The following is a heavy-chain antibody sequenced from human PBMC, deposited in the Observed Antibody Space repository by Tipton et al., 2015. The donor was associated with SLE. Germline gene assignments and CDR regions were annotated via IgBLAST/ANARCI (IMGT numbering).Heavy chain of an antibody. V-gene: IGHV3-23*01. Sequence: SLRLSCAASGFTLSTYAISWVRQASGKGLERVSGITDSGDSRFHADSVKGRFTISRDNSKNMVFLQMNSLRVEDTAVYYCAKTPAGTSPYYFDLWGRGTLVTVSS. D-gene: IGHD1-7*01. CDR1: GFTLSTYA. J-gene: IGHJ2*01. CDR3: AKTPAGTSPYYFDL. CDR2: ITDSGDSR.